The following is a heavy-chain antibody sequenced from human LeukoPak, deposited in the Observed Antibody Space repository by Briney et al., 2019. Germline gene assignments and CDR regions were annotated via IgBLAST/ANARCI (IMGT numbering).Heavy chain of an antibody. CDR3: RICGSGCSVIDS. CDR1: EFIVSSSY. D-gene: IGHD2-21*02. CDR2: IFRGRTT. J-gene: IGHJ4*02. V-gene: IGHV3-53*01. Sequence: GGSLRLSCVASEFIVSSSYMSWVRRAPGKGLEWVSIIFRGRTTHYADSVKGRFTTSRDNSKNTLYLQMSSLRAEDTAVYYCRICGSGCSVIDSWGQGTLVTVSS.